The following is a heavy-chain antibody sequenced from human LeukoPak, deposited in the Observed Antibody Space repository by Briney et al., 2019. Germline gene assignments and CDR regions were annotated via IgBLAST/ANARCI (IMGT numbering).Heavy chain of an antibody. CDR3: AKTGYCSASRCYSALDS. Sequence: PGGSLRLSCAASGFKFISYGMHWVRQAPGKGLEWVAFIRYDAINKFYADSVKGRFTISKDNSQNTLYLQMNSLRAEDTAVYYCAKTGYCSASRCYSALDSWGQGTLVTVSS. V-gene: IGHV3-30*02. D-gene: IGHD2-15*01. J-gene: IGHJ4*02. CDR1: GFKFISYG. CDR2: IRYDAINK.